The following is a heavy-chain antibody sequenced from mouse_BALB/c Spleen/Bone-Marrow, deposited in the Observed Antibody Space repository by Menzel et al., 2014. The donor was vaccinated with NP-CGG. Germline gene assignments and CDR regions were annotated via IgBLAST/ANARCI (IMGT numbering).Heavy chain of an antibody. Sequence: QVQLQQSGAELVKPGASVKLSCKASGYTFTGYWMHWVKQRPGQGLEWIGEINPSNGRTNYNEKFKSKATLTVDKSSSTAYMRLSSLTSEDSAVYYCARTYFDYWGQGTTLTVSS. CDR1: GYTFTGYW. CDR2: INPSNGRT. V-gene: IGHV1S81*02. J-gene: IGHJ2*01. CDR3: ARTYFDY.